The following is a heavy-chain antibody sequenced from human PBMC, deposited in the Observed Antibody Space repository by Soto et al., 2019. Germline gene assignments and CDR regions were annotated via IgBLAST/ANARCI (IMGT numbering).Heavy chain of an antibody. V-gene: IGHV3-48*01. CDR3: ARRALGATTTSSYYYYMDV. CDR1: GFTFSIYA. Sequence: PGGSLRLSCAASGFTFSIYAINWVRPALGQGLEWVSYITSSSSTTYYADSVEGRFTISRDNAKNTLYLQINSLRVEDTAVYYCARRALGATTTSSYYYYMDVWGLGTTVTVSS. CDR2: ITSSSSTT. J-gene: IGHJ6*03. D-gene: IGHD4-17*01.